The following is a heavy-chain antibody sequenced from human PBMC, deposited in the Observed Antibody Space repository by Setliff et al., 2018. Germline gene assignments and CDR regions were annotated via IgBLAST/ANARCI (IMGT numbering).Heavy chain of an antibody. Sequence: PSETLSLTCAASGGTFSDYYWTWIRQPPGKGLEWIGEINHSGSTNYNPSLKSRVTMSVDTSKRQFSLKLNSVTAADTAVYYCARDKGDGYGVDAYAGGGFDIWGQGTMVTVSS. V-gene: IGHV4-34*01. D-gene: IGHD4-17*01. CDR3: ARDKGDGYGVDAYAGGGFDI. J-gene: IGHJ3*02. CDR2: INHSGST. CDR1: GGTFSDYY.